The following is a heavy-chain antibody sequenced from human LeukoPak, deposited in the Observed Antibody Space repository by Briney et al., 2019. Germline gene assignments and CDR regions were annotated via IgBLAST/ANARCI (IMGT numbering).Heavy chain of an antibody. D-gene: IGHD3-16*02. J-gene: IGHJ4*02. CDR2: INHSGST. CDR3: ARGRYTNYVWGSYRLSY. Sequence: PETLSLTCAVYGGSFSGYYWGWIRQPPGKGLEWIGEINHSGSTNYNPSLKSRVTISVDTSKNQFSLKLSSVTAADTAVYYCARGRYTNYVWGSYRLSYWGQGTLVTVSS. CDR1: GGSFSGYY. V-gene: IGHV4-34*01.